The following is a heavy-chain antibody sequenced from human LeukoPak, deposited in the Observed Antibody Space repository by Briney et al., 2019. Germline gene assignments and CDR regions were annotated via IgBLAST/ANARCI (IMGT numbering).Heavy chain of an antibody. D-gene: IGHD3-22*01. CDR3: ARPYYYDSRIDP. Sequence: SETLSLTCTVSGGSISTHYWSWIRQPPGKGLEWIAYMYYSGSTYYNPSLKSRVTMSADTSKNQLSLKLSSVTAADTTVYYCARPYYYDSRIDPWGQGILVTVSS. CDR2: MYYSGST. CDR1: GGSISTHY. J-gene: IGHJ5*02. V-gene: IGHV4-30-4*01.